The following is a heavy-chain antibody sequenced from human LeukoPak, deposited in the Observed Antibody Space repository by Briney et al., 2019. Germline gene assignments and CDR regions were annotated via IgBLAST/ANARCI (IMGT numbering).Heavy chain of an antibody. D-gene: IGHD6-19*01. Sequence: GGSLRLSCVASGFTFSTYSMNWVRQAPGKGLEWVSSMTSSSGYRDNADSVKGRFAISRDNAKNSLYLQMSSLRAEDTAVYFCARDVGIAVAGTDYYFDYWGQGTLVTVSS. CDR3: ARDVGIAVAGTDYYFDY. CDR1: GFTFSTYS. V-gene: IGHV3-21*01. J-gene: IGHJ4*02. CDR2: MTSSSGYR.